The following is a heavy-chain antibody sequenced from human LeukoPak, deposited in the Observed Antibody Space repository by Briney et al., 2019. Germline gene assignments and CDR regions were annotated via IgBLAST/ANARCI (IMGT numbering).Heavy chain of an antibody. CDR2: ISAYNGNT. CDR3: ARAERITIFGVVIRTDAFDI. J-gene: IGHJ3*02. D-gene: IGHD3-3*01. Sequence: ASVKVSCKASGYTFTSYGISWVQQAPGQGLEWMGWISAYNGNTNHAQKLQGRVTMTTDTSTSTAYMELRSLRSDDTAVYYCARAERITIFGVVIRTDAFDIWGQGTMVTVSS. CDR1: GYTFTSYG. V-gene: IGHV1-18*01.